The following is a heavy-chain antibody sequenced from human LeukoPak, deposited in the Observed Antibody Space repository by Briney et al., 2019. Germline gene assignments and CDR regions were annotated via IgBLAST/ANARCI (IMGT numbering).Heavy chain of an antibody. V-gene: IGHV4-61*09. CDR1: GGSISSANYY. D-gene: IGHD3-3*01. Sequence: PSQTLSLTCTVSGGSISSANYYWNWIRQPAGKGLEWIGHIYTSGSNNYNPSLKSRVTISVDTSKNQFSLKLSSVAAADTAVYYCARGVITILPPAYYYYMDVWGKGTTVTVSS. CDR3: ARGVITILPPAYYYYMDV. CDR2: IYTSGSN. J-gene: IGHJ6*03.